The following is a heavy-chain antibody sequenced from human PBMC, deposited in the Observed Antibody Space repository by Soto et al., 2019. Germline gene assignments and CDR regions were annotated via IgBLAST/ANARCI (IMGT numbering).Heavy chain of an antibody. CDR3: AGGRGRQQLVMTYYYGMDV. J-gene: IGHJ6*02. CDR2: INHSGST. D-gene: IGHD6-13*01. V-gene: IGHV4-34*01. CDR1: GGSFSGYY. Sequence: QVQLQQWGAGLLKPSETLSLTCAVYGGSFSGYYWSWIRQPPGKGLEWIGEINHSGSTNYNPSLKSRVTISVDTSKNQFSLNLRSVTAADTAVYYCAGGRGRQQLVMTYYYGMDVWGQGTTVTVPS.